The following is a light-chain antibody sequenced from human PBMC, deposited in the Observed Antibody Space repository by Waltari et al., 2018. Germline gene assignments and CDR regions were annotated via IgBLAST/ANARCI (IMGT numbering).Light chain of an antibody. J-gene: IGKJ1*01. CDR3: QQSGTSPRT. CDR2: AAS. CDR1: QSFSSSF. V-gene: IGKV3-20*01. Sequence: VLTQSPGTLSLSPGERATLPCRASQSFSSSFLAWYQQKPGQAPRLLIYAASNSATGVPDRFSGSGSGTDFTLTISRLESEDVAVYYCQQSGTSPRTFGPGIKVEIK.